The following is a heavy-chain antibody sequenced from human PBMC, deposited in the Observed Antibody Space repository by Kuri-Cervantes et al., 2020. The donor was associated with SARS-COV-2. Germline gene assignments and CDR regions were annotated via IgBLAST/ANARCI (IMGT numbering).Heavy chain of an antibody. J-gene: IGHJ1*01. CDR2: ISWDGGST. CDR3: ARDASYSGSYGSFQH. Sequence: GGSLRLSCAASGFTFDDYTMRWVRQAPGKGLEWVSLISWDGGSTYYADSVKGRFTISRDNSKNTLYLQMNTLRTEDTAMFYCARDASYSGSYGSFQHWGQGTLVTVSS. D-gene: IGHD1-26*01. V-gene: IGHV3-43*01. CDR1: GFTFDDYT.